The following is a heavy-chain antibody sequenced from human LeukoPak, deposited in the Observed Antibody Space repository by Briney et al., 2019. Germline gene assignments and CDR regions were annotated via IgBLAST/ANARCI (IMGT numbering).Heavy chain of an antibody. CDR3: SGSGSYKDFDY. CDR1: GGSIISGGYY. Sequence: SETLSLTCTVSGGSIISGGYYWSWIRQHPGKGLEWIGYIYYSGSTYYNPSLKSRVTISVDTSKNQFSLKLSSVTAADTAVYYCSGSGSYKDFDYWGQGTLVTVSS. CDR2: IYYSGST. V-gene: IGHV4-31*03. D-gene: IGHD3-10*01. J-gene: IGHJ4*02.